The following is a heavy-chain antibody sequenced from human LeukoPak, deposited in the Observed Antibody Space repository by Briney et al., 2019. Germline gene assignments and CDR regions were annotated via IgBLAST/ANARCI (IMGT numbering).Heavy chain of an antibody. J-gene: IGHJ4*02. CDR1: GYTFTSYG. D-gene: IGHD2-15*01. CDR3: AASYCSGGSCYIFDY. V-gene: IGHV1-18*04. Sequence: ASVKVSCKASGYTFTSYGISWVRQAPGQGLEWMGWISAYNGNTNYAQKLQGRVTMTTDTSTSTASMELRSLRSDDTAVYYCAASYCSGGSCYIFDYWGQGTLVTVSS. CDR2: ISAYNGNT.